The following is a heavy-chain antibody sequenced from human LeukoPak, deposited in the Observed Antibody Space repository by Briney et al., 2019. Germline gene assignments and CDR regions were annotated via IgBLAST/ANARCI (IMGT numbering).Heavy chain of an antibody. CDR3: ARERWLQVYFDY. Sequence: SETLSLTCTVSGYSISSGYYWGWIRQPPGKGLGWIGRIDHSGSTYYNPSLKSRVTISVDTSKNQFSLKLSSVTAADTAVYYCARERWLQVYFDYWGQGTLVTVSS. CDR1: GYSISSGYY. V-gene: IGHV4-38-2*02. CDR2: IDHSGST. D-gene: IGHD5-24*01. J-gene: IGHJ4*02.